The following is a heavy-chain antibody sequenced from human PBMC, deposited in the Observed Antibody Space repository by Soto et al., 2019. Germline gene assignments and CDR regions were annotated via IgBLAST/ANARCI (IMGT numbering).Heavy chain of an antibody. CDR1: EFTFPSFW. D-gene: IGHD2-2*02. Sequence: GGSLRLSCAASEFTFPSFWMAWVRQAPGKGLEWVAIVDQDGSVKHYVDSVQGRFIISRDDAKKSVYLQLNSLRAEDTAVYYCAKLVVPAAIAGDAFDIWGQGTMVTVSS. V-gene: IGHV3-7*03. CDR3: AKLVVPAAIAGDAFDI. J-gene: IGHJ3*02. CDR2: VDQDGSVK.